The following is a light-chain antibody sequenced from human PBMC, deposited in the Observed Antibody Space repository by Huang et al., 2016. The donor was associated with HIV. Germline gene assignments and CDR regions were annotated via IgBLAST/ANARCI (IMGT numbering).Light chain of an antibody. V-gene: IGKV4-1*01. CDR1: QPLLSTANNKSY. J-gene: IGKJ5*01. Sequence: DIVMTQSPGSLTVSLGERASINCTSSQPLLSTANNKSYLAWYQQKPRQPPKALIYWASIRESGVPERFSGSGSGTDFTLTISSLQAEDVALYYCQQYYSASITFGQGTRVE. CDR2: WAS. CDR3: QQYYSASIT.